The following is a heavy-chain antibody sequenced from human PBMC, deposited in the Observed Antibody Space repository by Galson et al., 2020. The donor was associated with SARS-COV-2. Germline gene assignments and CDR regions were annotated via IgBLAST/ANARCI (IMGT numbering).Heavy chain of an antibody. CDR3: ARGSTAFDQ. CDR1: GGSLSDSF. V-gene: IGHV4-34*01. D-gene: IGHD2-2*01. Sequence: SETLSLTCAVYGGSLSDSFWNWIRQSPGRGLEWIAEVNYSGGTHYHPSLESRVTTSSDTSKNQFSLNLRSVTAADTGVYYCARGSTAFDQWGQGTLVAVSS. CDR2: VNYSGGT. J-gene: IGHJ4*02.